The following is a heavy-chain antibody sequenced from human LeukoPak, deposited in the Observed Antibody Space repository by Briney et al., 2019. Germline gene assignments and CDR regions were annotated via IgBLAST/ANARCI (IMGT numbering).Heavy chain of an antibody. J-gene: IGHJ4*02. D-gene: IGHD3-10*01. V-gene: IGHV3-64D*09. CDR2: ISSNGGST. Sequence: GGPLRLSCSASGFTFSNYAMHWVRQAPGKGLEYVSAISSNGGSTYYADSVKGRFTISRDNSKNTLHLQMSSLRAEDTAVYYCVRGSAFGDLDSWGQGTLVTVSS. CDR1: GFTFSNYA. CDR3: VRGSAFGDLDS.